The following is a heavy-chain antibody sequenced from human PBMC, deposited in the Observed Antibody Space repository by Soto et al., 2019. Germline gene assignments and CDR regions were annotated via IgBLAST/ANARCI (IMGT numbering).Heavy chain of an antibody. J-gene: IGHJ4*02. Sequence: QVQLQESGPGLVKPSQTLSLTCNVSGGSFSSGGYYWSWLRQHPGKGLEWIGYIYNSGSTYYNSSLKSRVTISLDTSKKQFSLNLISVTAADTALYYCARARGGGLFDYWGQGTLVTVSS. CDR2: IYNSGST. V-gene: IGHV4-31*03. CDR3: ARARGGGLFDY. D-gene: IGHD3-10*01. CDR1: GGSFSSGGYY.